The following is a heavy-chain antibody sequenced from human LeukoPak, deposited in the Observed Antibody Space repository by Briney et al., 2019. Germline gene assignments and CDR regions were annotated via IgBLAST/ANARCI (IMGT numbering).Heavy chain of an antibody. Sequence: PSETLSLTCTVSGYSISSGYYWSWIRQPPGKGLEWIGEINHSGSTNCNPSLKSRVTISVDTSKNQFSLKLSSVTAADTAVYYCARALRGYSSSRGAFDIWGQGTMVTVSS. D-gene: IGHD6-13*01. CDR1: GYSISSGYY. J-gene: IGHJ3*02. V-gene: IGHV4-38-2*02. CDR3: ARALRGYSSSRGAFDI. CDR2: INHSGST.